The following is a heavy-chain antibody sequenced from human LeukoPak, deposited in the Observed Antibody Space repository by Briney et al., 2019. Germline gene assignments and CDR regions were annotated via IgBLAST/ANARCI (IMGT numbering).Heavy chain of an antibody. V-gene: IGHV4-59*12. CDR2: IYYSGST. J-gene: IGHJ5*02. D-gene: IGHD3-3*01. CDR3: ARSSPIYDFWSGYPNWFDP. Sequence: PSETLSLTCTVSGGSISSYYWSWIRQPPGKGLEWIGYIYYSGSTNYNPSLKSRVTISVDTSMNQFSLKLSSVTAADTAVYYCARSSPIYDFWSGYPNWFDPWGQGTLVTVSS. CDR1: GGSISSYY.